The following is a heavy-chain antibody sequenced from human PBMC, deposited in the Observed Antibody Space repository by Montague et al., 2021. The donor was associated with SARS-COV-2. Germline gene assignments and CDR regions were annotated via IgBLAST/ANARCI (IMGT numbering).Heavy chain of an antibody. Sequence: PVLVKPTQTLTLTCTFSGFSLSTSGVGVGWIRQPPGKALEWLALIYWDDDKRYSPSLKSRLTITKDTSKNQAVLTMTNMDPVDTATYYCANRRPIAVAGPCFDHWGQGTLVTVSS. CDR3: ANRRPIAVAGPCFDH. CDR1: GFSLSTSGVG. CDR2: IYWDDDK. D-gene: IGHD6-19*01. V-gene: IGHV2-5*02. J-gene: IGHJ4*02.